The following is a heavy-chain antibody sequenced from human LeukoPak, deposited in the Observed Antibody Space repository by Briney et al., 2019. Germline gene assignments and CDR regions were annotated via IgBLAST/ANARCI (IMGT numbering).Heavy chain of an antibody. V-gene: IGHV4-31*03. Sequence: PQTLSLTCTVSGGSISSGGYYWSWIRQHPGKGLEWIGYIYYSGSTYYNPSLKSRVTISVDTSKNQFSLKLSSVTAADTAVYYCARDRGTMVRGVKMGWFDPWGQGTLVTVSS. D-gene: IGHD3-10*01. J-gene: IGHJ5*02. CDR3: ARDRGTMVRGVKMGWFDP. CDR1: GGSISSGGYY. CDR2: IYYSGST.